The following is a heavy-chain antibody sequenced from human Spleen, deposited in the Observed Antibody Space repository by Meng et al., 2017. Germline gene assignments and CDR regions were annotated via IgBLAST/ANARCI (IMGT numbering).Heavy chain of an antibody. V-gene: IGHV4-31*03. CDR3: ARVTRVWRGWFDP. J-gene: IGHJ5*02. CDR1: GGSITSGSYY. Sequence: VQLQESGPGLVKPSQTLSLTCTVSGGSITSGSYYWSWIRQHPGKGLEWIGYIYYSGTTFYNPSLKSRITISLDTSKNQFSLNLNSVTAADTAVYYCARVTRVWRGWFDPWGQGNQVTVSS. D-gene: IGHD3-10*01. CDR2: IYYSGTT.